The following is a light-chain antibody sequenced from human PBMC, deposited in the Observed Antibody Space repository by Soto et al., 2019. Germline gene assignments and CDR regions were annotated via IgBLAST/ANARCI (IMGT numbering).Light chain of an antibody. CDR1: NIESKS. Sequence: SYELTQPPSMSVAPGQTARNTCGGNNIESKSVNWYQPRPGLVTVLVVYDGYDRPSGISERLSGSNSWSTATLTISRVEAGDEADYYCQIWDISSYHYVFGLGPKVTVL. CDR2: DGY. V-gene: IGLV3-21*02. CDR3: QIWDISSYHYV. J-gene: IGLJ1*01.